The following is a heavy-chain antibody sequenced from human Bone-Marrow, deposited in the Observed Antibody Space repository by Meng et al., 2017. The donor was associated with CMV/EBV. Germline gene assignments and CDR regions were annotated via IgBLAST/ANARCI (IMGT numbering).Heavy chain of an antibody. D-gene: IGHD6-13*01. CDR1: GFTFSGSA. Sequence: GESLKISCAASGFTFSGSAMHWVRQASGKGLEWVANIKQDGSEKDYVDSVKGRFTISRDNAKNSLYLQMNSLRAEDTAIYYCTRDHIAAGDYWGQGTLVTVSS. V-gene: IGHV3-7*01. CDR2: IKQDGSEK. J-gene: IGHJ4*02. CDR3: TRDHIAAGDY.